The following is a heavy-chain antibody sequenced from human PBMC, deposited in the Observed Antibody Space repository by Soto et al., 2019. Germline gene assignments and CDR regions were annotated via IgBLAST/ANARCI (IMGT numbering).Heavy chain of an antibody. Sequence: SETLSLTCAVYGGSFSGYYWSWIRQPPGKGLEWIGEINHSGSTNYNPSLKSRVTISVDTSKNQFSLKLSSVTAADTAVYYCARGRKSNYYGSGRHLGVDVWGQGTTVTVSS. CDR3: ARGRKSNYYGSGRHLGVDV. CDR1: GGSFSGYY. D-gene: IGHD3-10*01. J-gene: IGHJ6*02. V-gene: IGHV4-34*01. CDR2: INHSGST.